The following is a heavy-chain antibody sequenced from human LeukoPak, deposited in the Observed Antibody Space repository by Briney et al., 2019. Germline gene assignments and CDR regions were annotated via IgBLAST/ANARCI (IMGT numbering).Heavy chain of an antibody. CDR1: GGTFSSYA. J-gene: IGHJ4*02. CDR2: IILIFGTA. D-gene: IGHD4-17*01. V-gene: IGHV1-69*01. Sequence: GSSVKVSCKASGGTFSSYAISWVRQAPGQGLEWMGGIILIFGTANYAQKFQGRVTITADESTSTAYMELSSLRSEDTAVYYCARGAAPPEIFDGDYFFSTVIPFDYWGQGTLVTVSS. CDR3: ARGAAPPEIFDGDYFFSTVIPFDY.